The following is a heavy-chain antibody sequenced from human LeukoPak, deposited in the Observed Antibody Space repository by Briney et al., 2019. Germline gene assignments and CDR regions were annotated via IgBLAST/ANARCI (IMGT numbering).Heavy chain of an antibody. CDR1: GFTFSDYY. D-gene: IGHD2-15*01. Sequence: GGSQRLSCAASGFTFSDYYMSWIRQAPGKGLEWVSYISSSGSTIYYADSVKGRFTISRDNAKNSLYLQMNSLRAEDTAVYYCASTPVHSVGGPIGYWGQGTLVTVSS. CDR3: ASTPVHSVGGPIGY. CDR2: ISSSGSTI. J-gene: IGHJ4*02. V-gene: IGHV3-11*01.